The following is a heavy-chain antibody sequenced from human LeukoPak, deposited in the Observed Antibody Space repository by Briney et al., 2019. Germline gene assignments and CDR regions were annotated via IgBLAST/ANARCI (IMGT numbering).Heavy chain of an antibody. CDR2: FDPEDGET. CDR3: ATARVDILTGYPWGMDV. D-gene: IGHD3-9*01. J-gene: IGHJ6*02. CDR1: VYTLTELS. V-gene: IGHV1-24*01. Sequence: ASVKVSRKVSVYTLTELSMHWVRQAPGKGREWGGGFDPEDGETIYAQKFQGRVTMTEDTSTDTAYMELSSLRSEDTAVYYCATARVDILTGYPWGMDVWGQGTTVTVSS.